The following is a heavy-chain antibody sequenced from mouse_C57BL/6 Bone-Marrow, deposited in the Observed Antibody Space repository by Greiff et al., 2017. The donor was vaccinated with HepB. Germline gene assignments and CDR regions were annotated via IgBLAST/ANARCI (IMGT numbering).Heavy chain of an antibody. D-gene: IGHD2-1*01. CDR1: GFTFSDFY. J-gene: IGHJ1*03. V-gene: IGHV7-1*01. CDR2: SRNKANDYTT. CDR3: ASNHGIFSYFDV. Sequence: EVQRVESGGGLVQSGRSLRLSCATSGFTFSDFYMEWVRQAPGKGLEWIAASRNKANDYTTEYSASVKGRFIVSRDTSQSILYLQMNALRAEDTAIYYCASNHGIFSYFDVWGTGTTVTVSS.